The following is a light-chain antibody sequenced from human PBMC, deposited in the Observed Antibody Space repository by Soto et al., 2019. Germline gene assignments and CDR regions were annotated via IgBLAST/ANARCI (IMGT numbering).Light chain of an antibody. CDR1: SSDVGGYNY. V-gene: IGLV2-14*01. J-gene: IGLJ7*01. Sequence: QSALTQPASVSGSPGQSITISCTGTSSDVGGYNYVSWYQQHPGKAPKLMIYEVSNWPSGVSNRFSASKSGNTASLTISGLQAEDEADYYCSSYTSSITWIFGGGTQLTVL. CDR3: SSYTSSITWI. CDR2: EVS.